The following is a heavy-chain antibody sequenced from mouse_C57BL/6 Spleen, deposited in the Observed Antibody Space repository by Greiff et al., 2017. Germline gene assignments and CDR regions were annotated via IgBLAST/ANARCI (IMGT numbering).Heavy chain of an antibody. CDR3: ARRNWDEGYFDY. J-gene: IGHJ2*01. D-gene: IGHD4-1*01. Sequence: EVMLVESGGGLVQPGGSLKLSCAASGFTFSDYYMYWVRQTPEKRLEWVAYISNGGGSTYYPDTVKGRFTISRDNAKNTLYLQMSRLKSEDTAMYYCARRNWDEGYFDYWGQGTTLTVSS. V-gene: IGHV5-12*01. CDR1: GFTFSDYY. CDR2: ISNGGGST.